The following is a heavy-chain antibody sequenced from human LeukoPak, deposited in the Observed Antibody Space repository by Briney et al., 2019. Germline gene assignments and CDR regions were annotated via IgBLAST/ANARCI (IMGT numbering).Heavy chain of an antibody. CDR1: GFIFSSHA. CDR3: ARYYYDSSGYYYAYYFGY. CDR2: ISYDGSNK. J-gene: IGHJ4*02. V-gene: IGHV3-30*03. D-gene: IGHD3-22*01. Sequence: GGSLRLSCAASGFIFSSHAMNWVRQAPGKGLEWVAVISYDGSNKYYADSVKGRFTISRDNAKNSLYLQMNSLRAEDTAVYYCARYYYDSSGYYYAYYFGYWGQGTLVTVSS.